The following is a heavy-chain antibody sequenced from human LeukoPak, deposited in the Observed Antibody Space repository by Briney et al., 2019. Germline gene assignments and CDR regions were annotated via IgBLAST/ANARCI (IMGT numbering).Heavy chain of an antibody. Sequence: GGSLRLSCAASGFTFNTYAMHWVRQAPGKGLERVAVISHDGRNKYYADSVKGRFTISRDNSKNTLYLQMNSLRPEDTALYYCARDGYQSSGTYRDHWGQGTLVTVSS. CDR2: ISHDGRNK. J-gene: IGHJ5*02. D-gene: IGHD3-10*01. V-gene: IGHV3-30*04. CDR3: ARDGYQSSGTYRDH. CDR1: GFTFNTYA.